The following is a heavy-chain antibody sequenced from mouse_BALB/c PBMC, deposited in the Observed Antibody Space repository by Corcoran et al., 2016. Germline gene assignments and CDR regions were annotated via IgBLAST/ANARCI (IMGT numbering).Heavy chain of an antibody. Sequence: EVQLQQSGAELVKPGAPVKLSCTASGLNIKDTYMHWVKQRPEQGLEWIGRIDPANGNTKYDPKFQGKATITADTSSNTAYLQLSSLTSEDTAVYYCARKYGKGIYFDYWVQGTTLTVSS. J-gene: IGHJ2*01. CDR2: IDPANGNT. V-gene: IGHV14-3*02. CDR1: GLNIKDTY. D-gene: IGHD2-10*02. CDR3: ARKYGKGIYFDY.